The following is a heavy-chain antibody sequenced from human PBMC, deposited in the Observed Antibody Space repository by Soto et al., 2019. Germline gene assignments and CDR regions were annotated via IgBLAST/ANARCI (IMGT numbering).Heavy chain of an antibody. J-gene: IGHJ4*02. D-gene: IGHD3-3*01. V-gene: IGHV3-33*01. CDR2: IWYDGSNK. Sequence: GRPMRVSYAASGFTFGSFGGHRVRQAPGKGLEWVAVIWYDGSNKYYADSVKGRFTISRDNSKNTLYLQMNSRRAEDTAVYYCARDQTDLEWLFSNYFDYWGQGTLVTVSS. CDR3: ARDQTDLEWLFSNYFDY. CDR1: GFTFGSFG.